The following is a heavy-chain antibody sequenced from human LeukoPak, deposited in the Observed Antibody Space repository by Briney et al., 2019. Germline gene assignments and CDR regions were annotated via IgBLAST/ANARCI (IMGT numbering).Heavy chain of an antibody. J-gene: IGHJ5*02. Sequence: PSGTLSLTCAVSGGSISSSYWWSWVRQPPGKGLEWIGEIYHSGSTNYNPSLKSRVNISVDKSNNQFSLKLSSVTAADTAVYYCARLYSVNWFDPWGQGTLVTVSS. CDR3: ARLYSVNWFDP. CDR2: IYHSGST. CDR1: GGSISSSYW. V-gene: IGHV4-4*02. D-gene: IGHD6-13*01.